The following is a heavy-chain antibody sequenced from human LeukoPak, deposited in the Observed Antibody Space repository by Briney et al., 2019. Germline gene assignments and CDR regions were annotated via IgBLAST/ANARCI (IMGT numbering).Heavy chain of an antibody. Sequence: GGSLRLSCAASGFTFSSYGMHWVRQAPGKGLEWVAFIRYDGSNKYYADSVKGRFTISRDNSKNTLYLQMNSLRAEDTAVYYCAAKGRYSSSSPFDYWGQGTLVTVSS. D-gene: IGHD6-6*01. V-gene: IGHV3-30*02. J-gene: IGHJ4*02. CDR1: GFTFSSYG. CDR3: AAKGRYSSSSPFDY. CDR2: IRYDGSNK.